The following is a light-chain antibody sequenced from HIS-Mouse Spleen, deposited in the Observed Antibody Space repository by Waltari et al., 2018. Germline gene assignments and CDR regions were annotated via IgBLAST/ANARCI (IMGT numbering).Light chain of an antibody. CDR1: SSAVGGYNY. V-gene: IGLV2-14*03. CDR3: SSYTSSSTRVV. J-gene: IGLJ2*01. CDR2: DVS. Sequence: QSALTQPASVSGSPGQSITISCTGTSSAVGGYNYVSWYQQHPGKAPKPMIYDVSNRPSGVSNRFSGSKSGNTASLTISGLQAEDEADYYCSSYTSSSTRVVFGGGTKLTVL.